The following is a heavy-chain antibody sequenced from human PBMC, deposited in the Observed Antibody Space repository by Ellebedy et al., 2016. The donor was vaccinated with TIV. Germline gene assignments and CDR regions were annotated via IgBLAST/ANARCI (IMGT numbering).Heavy chain of an antibody. CDR2: INGIGGTT. Sequence: GESLKISCAAPGFTLSSYWMSWVRQAPGKGLEWVSAINGIGGTTYYADSLKGRFTISRDNSKNTLYLQVNNLRTEDTATYYCAKVSWDIVWGQGTLVSVSS. J-gene: IGHJ4*02. V-gene: IGHV3-23*01. D-gene: IGHD2-15*01. CDR3: AKVSWDIV. CDR1: GFTLSSYW.